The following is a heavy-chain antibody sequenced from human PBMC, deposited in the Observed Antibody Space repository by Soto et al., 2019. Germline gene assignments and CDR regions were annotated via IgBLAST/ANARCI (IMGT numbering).Heavy chain of an antibody. Sequence: PSETLSLTCTVSGGSISSYYWSWIRQPPGKGLEWIGYIYYSGSTNYNPSLKSRVTISVDTSKNQFSLKVSSVTAPDTAVYSSACFVWSGYRHPNWFDPWDPGALVAVSS. D-gene: IGHD3-3*01. V-gene: IGHV4-59*01. CDR3: ACFVWSGYRHPNWFDP. CDR1: GGSISSYY. CDR2: IYYSGST. J-gene: IGHJ5*02.